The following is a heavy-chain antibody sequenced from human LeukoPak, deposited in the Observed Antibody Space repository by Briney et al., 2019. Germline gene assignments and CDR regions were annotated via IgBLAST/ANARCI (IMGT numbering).Heavy chain of an antibody. CDR3: TTDRPVDTAMVVYYYGVDV. V-gene: IGHV3-15*01. J-gene: IGHJ6*02. CDR1: GFTFSNAW. Sequence: PGGSLRLSCAASGFTFSNAWMSWVRQAPGKGLEWVGRIKSKTDGGTTDYAAPVKGRFTISRDDSKNTLYLQMNSLKTEDTAVYYCTTDRPVDTAMVVYYYGVDVWGQGTTVTVSS. D-gene: IGHD5-18*01. CDR2: IKSKTDGGTT.